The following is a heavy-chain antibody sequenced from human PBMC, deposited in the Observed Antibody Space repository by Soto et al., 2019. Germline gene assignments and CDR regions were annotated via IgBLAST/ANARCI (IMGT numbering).Heavy chain of an antibody. CDR3: AKGGSGNYLTYYYYYGMDV. J-gene: IGHJ6*02. D-gene: IGHD3-22*01. Sequence: GGSLRLSCAASGFSLSNNGMHWARQAPGKGLEWVAVISYDGNNKYYADSVKGRFTISRDNSKNTVYLEMNNLRAEDTAMYYCAKGGSGNYLTYYYYYGMDVWGQGTTVTVSS. V-gene: IGHV3-30*18. CDR2: ISYDGNNK. CDR1: GFSLSNNG.